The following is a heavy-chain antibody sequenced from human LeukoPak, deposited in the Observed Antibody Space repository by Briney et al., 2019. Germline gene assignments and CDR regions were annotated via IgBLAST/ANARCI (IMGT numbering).Heavy chain of an antibody. CDR3: ARDIAVAGPVLDY. J-gene: IGHJ4*02. CDR2: ISSSGSTI. D-gene: IGHD6-19*01. V-gene: IGHV3-48*03. CDR1: EFTFSSYE. Sequence: PGGSLRLSCVASEFTFSSYEMNWVRQAPGKGLEWVSYISSSGSTIYYADSVKGRFTISRDNAKNSLYLQMNSLRAEDTAVYYCARDIAVAGPVLDYWGQGTLVTVFS.